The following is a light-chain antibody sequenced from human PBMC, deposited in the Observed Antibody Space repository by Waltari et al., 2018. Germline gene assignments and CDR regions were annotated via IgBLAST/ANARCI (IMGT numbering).Light chain of an antibody. Sequence: EVVLTQSPGTLSLSPGERATLSCRASQSVGRYIVWYQQRPGQAPSLLIYAASSRAPGIPDRFSGSGFGTDFSLTISRLEPEDFAVYYCQNHERLPATFGQGTKVEIK. CDR3: QNHERLPAT. CDR1: QSVGRY. V-gene: IGKV3-20*01. J-gene: IGKJ1*01. CDR2: AAS.